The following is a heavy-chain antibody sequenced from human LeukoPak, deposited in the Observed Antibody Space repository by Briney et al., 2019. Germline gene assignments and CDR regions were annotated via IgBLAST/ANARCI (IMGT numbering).Heavy chain of an antibody. Sequence: GGSLRLSCAASGFTFSGSAVHWVRQASGKGLEWVGRIKGKTKNYATAYATSVKGRFTLSRDDSSSTAFLQMNSLNIEDTAVYYCSRLSDDFEGSSFEGFDSWGPGVLVTVSS. J-gene: IGHJ4*02. CDR3: SRLSDDFEGSSFEGFDS. V-gene: IGHV3-73*01. CDR2: IKGKTKNYAT. CDR1: GFTFSGSA. D-gene: IGHD3-9*01.